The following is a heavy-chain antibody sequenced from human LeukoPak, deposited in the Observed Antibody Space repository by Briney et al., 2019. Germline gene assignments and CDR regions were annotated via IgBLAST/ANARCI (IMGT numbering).Heavy chain of an antibody. J-gene: IGHJ4*02. D-gene: IGHD2-2*01. V-gene: IGHV1-8*01. CDR2: MNPNSGNT. CDR1: GYTFSNYD. Sequence: ASVTVSCKASGYTFSNYDVTWVRQAPGQRLEYMGWMNPNSGNTGFAQKFRGRVTMTSDASTTSAFMELMRLTSEDTAVYYCTRAVRNQLLSEYWGQGTRITVSS. CDR3: TRAVRNQLLSEY.